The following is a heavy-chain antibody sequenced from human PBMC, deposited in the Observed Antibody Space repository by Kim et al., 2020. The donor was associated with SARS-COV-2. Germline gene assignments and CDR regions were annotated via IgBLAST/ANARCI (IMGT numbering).Heavy chain of an antibody. CDR1: GGSFSGYY. CDR2: INHSGST. D-gene: IGHD6-19*01. V-gene: IGHV4-34*01. CDR3: ARAGIAVAGEIDY. Sequence: SETLSLTCAVYGGSFSGYYWSWIRQPPGKGLEWIGEINHSGSTNYNPSLKSRVTISVDTSKNQFSLKLSSVTAADTAVYYCARAGIAVAGEIDYWGQGTLVTVSS. J-gene: IGHJ4*02.